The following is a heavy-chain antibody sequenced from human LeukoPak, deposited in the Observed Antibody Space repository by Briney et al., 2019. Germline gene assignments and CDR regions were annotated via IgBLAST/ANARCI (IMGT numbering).Heavy chain of an antibody. CDR1: GYTFTGYY. J-gene: IGHJ4*02. CDR2: INPNSGGA. Sequence: ASVKVSCKASGYTFTGYYMHWVRQAPGQGLEWMGWINPNSGGANYAQKVQGRVSMTMYTSICTADIELGRLISADTAVYYCARDEDYWGQGTLVTASS. V-gene: IGHV1-2*02. CDR3: ARDEDY.